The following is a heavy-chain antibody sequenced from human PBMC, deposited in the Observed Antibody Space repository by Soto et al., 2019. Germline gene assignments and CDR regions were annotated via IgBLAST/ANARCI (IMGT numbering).Heavy chain of an antibody. Sequence: GGSLRLSCASSVFTFSSYGMHCVRHAPGKGLEWVAVISYDGSNKYYADSVKGRFTISRDNSKNTLYLQMNSLRAEDTAVYYCAKDRVAVAGPNYSYYGMEVWGQGTTVSVSS. V-gene: IGHV3-30*18. CDR2: ISYDGSNK. J-gene: IGHJ6*01. CDR1: VFTFSSYG. D-gene: IGHD6-19*01. CDR3: AKDRVAVAGPNYSYYGMEV.